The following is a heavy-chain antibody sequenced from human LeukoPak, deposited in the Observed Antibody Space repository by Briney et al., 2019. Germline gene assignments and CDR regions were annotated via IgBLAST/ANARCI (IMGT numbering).Heavy chain of an antibody. CDR2: IKPDGSEK. J-gene: IGHJ4*02. CDR3: ARYYYDFWSGDQYFDY. Sequence: GGSLRLSCAASGFTFSSYWMTWVRQAPGKGLEWVANIKPDGSEKYYVDSVKGRFTISRDNAKNSLYLQMNSLRAEDTAVYYCARYYYDFWSGDQYFDYRGQGTLVTVSS. V-gene: IGHV3-7*01. CDR1: GFTFSSYW. D-gene: IGHD3-3*01.